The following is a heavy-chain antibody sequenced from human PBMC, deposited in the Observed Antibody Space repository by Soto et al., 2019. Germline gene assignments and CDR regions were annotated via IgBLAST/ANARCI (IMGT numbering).Heavy chain of an antibody. J-gene: IGHJ1*01. CDR2: ISNDGSST. V-gene: IGHV3-74*01. CDR1: GFTFSSYW. Sequence: EVQLVESGGGLVQPGGSLRLSCVASGFTFSSYWMHWVRQAPGKGLVWVSSISNDGSSTSYADPVKGRLTISRDNAKNTLYLQMNSLRAEDTAVYYCARLPNKSPQNWGQGTLVIVSP. CDR3: ARLPNKSPQN.